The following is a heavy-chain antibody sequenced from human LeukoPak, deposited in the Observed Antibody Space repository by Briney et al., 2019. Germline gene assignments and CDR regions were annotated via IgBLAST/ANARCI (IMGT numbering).Heavy chain of an antibody. V-gene: IGHV3-7*01. J-gene: IGHJ4*02. CDR3: ARVYSGSWYNLYYFDY. Sequence: GGSLRLSCAASGFTFSSYWMSWVRQAPGKGLEWVANIKQDGSEKYYVDSVKGRFTISRDNAKNSLYLQMNSLRAEDTAVYYCARVYSGSWYNLYYFDYWGQGTLVTVSS. CDR1: GFTFSSYW. CDR2: IKQDGSEK. D-gene: IGHD6-13*01.